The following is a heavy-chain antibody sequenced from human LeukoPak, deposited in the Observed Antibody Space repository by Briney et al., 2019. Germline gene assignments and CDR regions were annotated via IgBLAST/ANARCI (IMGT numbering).Heavy chain of an antibody. V-gene: IGHV1-2*02. J-gene: IGHJ4*02. CDR2: INPNTGET. CDR1: GYTFTGYY. Sequence: GATVKVSCKASGYTFTGYYMHWVRQAPGQGLEWMGWINPNTGETNSAQKFQGRVTMTRDTTINTAYMELTRLTSDDTAVYYCASYPRYSSTPPFDYWGQGPWSPSPQ. CDR3: ASYPRYSSTPPFDY. D-gene: IGHD2-2*01.